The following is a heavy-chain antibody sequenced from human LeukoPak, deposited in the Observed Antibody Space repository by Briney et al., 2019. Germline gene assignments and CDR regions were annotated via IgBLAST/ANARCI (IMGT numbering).Heavy chain of an antibody. J-gene: IGHJ3*02. Sequence: SETLSLTCTVSGVSISSGSYFWSWIRQSAGKGLEWIGRIHTSGSTNYNPSPKSRVTISLDTSKNQFSLKLSSVTAADTAVYYCARGGGWDAFDIWGQGTVVTVSS. CDR1: GVSISSGSYF. CDR3: ARGGGWDAFDI. D-gene: IGHD2-15*01. CDR2: IHTSGST. V-gene: IGHV4-61*02.